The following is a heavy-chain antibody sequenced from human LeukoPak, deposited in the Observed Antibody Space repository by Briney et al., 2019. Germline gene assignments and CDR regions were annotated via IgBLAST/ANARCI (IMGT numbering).Heavy chain of an antibody. CDR2: INHSGST. Sequence: SETLSLTCAVYGGSFSGYYWSWIRQPPGEGLEWIGEINHSGSTNYNPSLKSRVTISVDTSKNQLSLKLSSVTAADTAVYYCARGRITMVRGFYGMDVWGKGTTVTVSS. V-gene: IGHV4-34*01. J-gene: IGHJ6*04. CDR1: GGSFSGYY. D-gene: IGHD3-10*01. CDR3: ARGRITMVRGFYGMDV.